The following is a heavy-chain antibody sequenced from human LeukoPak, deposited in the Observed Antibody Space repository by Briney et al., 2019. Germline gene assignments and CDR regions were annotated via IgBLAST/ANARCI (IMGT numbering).Heavy chain of an antibody. V-gene: IGHV3-21*04. CDR2: ISSSSSYI. CDR3: ANQHFTI. CDR1: GFTFSSYS. J-gene: IGHJ3*02. D-gene: IGHD2/OR15-2a*01. Sequence: GGSLRLSCAASGFTFSSYSMNWVRQAPGKGLEWVSSISSSSSYIHYADSVRGRFTISRDNAKNSLFLQMNSLRAEDTAVYYCANQHFTIWGQGTMVTVSS.